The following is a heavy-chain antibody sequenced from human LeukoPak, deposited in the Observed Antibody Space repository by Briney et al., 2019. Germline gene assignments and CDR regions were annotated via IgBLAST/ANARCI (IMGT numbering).Heavy chain of an antibody. J-gene: IGHJ4*02. CDR2: IYSGGTT. CDR3: ARDRLHYGEYEKTLDY. CDR1: GFMFDDYG. V-gene: IGHV3-66*01. Sequence: GGSLRLSCAASGFMFDDYGMSWVRQAPGKGLEWVSVIYSGGTTYYADSVKGRFTISRDNAKNSLYLQMNSLRVDDTAVYYCARDRLHYGEYEKTLDYWGQGTLVTVSS. D-gene: IGHD4-17*01.